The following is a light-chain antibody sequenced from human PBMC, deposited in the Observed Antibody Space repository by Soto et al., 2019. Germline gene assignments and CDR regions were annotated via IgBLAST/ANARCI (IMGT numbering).Light chain of an antibody. CDR2: EVS. Sequence: ELGLGNSPASLSLPPGEKATLSFRASQSVSNFLAWYLQKPGQSPQLLIYEVSTRVSGVPDRFSGSGSGTDFTLEISLVETDDVGIYYCMQSTQLPPTFAQRTRLEIK. CDR3: MQSTQLPPT. J-gene: IGKJ5*01. CDR1: QSVSNF. V-gene: IGKV3-11*01.